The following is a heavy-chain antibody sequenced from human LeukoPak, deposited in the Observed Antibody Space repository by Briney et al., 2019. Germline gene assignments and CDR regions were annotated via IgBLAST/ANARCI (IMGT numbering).Heavy chain of an antibody. D-gene: IGHD6-19*01. Sequence: SETLSLACTVSGGSFSSSSYHWGWIRQPPGMGLEWIGSIYYSGSTYYNPSLKSRVTISVDTSKNQFSLKLCSGTAADSAVYYCARGGFRSGRDDAFDIWGQGTMVTASS. CDR2: IYYSGST. J-gene: IGHJ3*02. V-gene: IGHV4-39*07. CDR1: GGSFSSSSYH. CDR3: ARGGFRSGRDDAFDI.